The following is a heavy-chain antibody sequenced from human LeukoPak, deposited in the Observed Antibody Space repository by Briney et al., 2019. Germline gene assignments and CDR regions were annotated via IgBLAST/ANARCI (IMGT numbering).Heavy chain of an antibody. D-gene: IGHD6-19*01. V-gene: IGHV1-2*02. Sequence: ASVKVSCKASGYTFTGYYMHWVRQAPGQGLEWMGWINPNSGGTNYAQKFQGGVTMTRDTSISTAYMELSRLRSDDTAVYYCARDRGWEQWLATYYYYGMDVWGQGTLVTVSS. CDR1: GYTFTGYY. CDR2: INPNSGGT. CDR3: ARDRGWEQWLATYYYYGMDV. J-gene: IGHJ6*02.